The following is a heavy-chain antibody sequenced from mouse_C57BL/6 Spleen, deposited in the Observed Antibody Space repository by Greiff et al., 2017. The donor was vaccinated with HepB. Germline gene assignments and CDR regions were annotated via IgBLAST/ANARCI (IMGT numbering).Heavy chain of an antibody. D-gene: IGHD1-1*01. CDR3: VRRSGSSPYYYAMDY. CDR1: GFSFNTYA. J-gene: IGHJ4*01. V-gene: IGHV10-1*01. Sequence: DVHLVESGGGLVQPKGSLKLSCAASGFSFNTYAMNWVRQAPGKGLEWVARIRSKSNNYATYYADSVKDRFTISRDDSESMLYLQMNNLKTEDTAMYYCVRRSGSSPYYYAMDYWGQGTSVTVSS. CDR2: IRSKSNNYAT.